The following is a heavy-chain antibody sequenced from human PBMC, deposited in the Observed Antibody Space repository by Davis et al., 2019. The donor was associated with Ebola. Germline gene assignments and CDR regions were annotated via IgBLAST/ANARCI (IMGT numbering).Heavy chain of an antibody. D-gene: IGHD4-23*01. CDR2: IRSKANSYAT. CDR3: TRRETVVTGLGISEDDI. Sequence: PGGSLRLSCAASGFTFSGSAMHWVRQASGKGLEWVGRIRSKANSYATAYAASVKGRFTISRDDSKNTAYLQMNSLKTEDTAVYYCTRRETVVTGLGISEDDIWGQGTMVTVSS. CDR1: GFTFSGSA. J-gene: IGHJ3*02. V-gene: IGHV3-73*01.